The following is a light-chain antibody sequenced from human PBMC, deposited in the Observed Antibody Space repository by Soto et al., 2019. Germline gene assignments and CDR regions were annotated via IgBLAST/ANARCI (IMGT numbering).Light chain of an antibody. CDR3: SSYTSSSSLHVL. Sequence: QSALTQPASVSGSPGQSITISCTGTRSDIGGYNYVSWYQQHPGKGPNLIIYGVTNRPSGVSNRFSASKSGNTASLTISGLQAEDEADFYCSSYTSSSSLHVLFGGGTKLTVL. J-gene: IGLJ2*01. CDR2: GVT. CDR1: RSDIGGYNY. V-gene: IGLV2-14*03.